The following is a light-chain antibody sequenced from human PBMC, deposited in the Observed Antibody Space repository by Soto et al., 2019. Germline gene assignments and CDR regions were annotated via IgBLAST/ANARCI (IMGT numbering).Light chain of an antibody. Sequence: EIVMTQSPVTLSVSPGGRATLSCRASQSISDTLAWYQQKPGQAPRLLIQRASTRATGIPARFSGSGSGTDFTLTISSLEPEDFAVYYCQQRNIWPPVTFGQGTRLEIK. CDR3: QQRNIWPPVT. J-gene: IGKJ5*01. CDR1: QSISDT. V-gene: IGKV3-15*01. CDR2: RAS.